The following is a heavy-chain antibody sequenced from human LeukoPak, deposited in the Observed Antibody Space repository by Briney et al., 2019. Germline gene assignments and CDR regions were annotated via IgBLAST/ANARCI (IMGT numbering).Heavy chain of an antibody. J-gene: IGHJ6*03. CDR1: GYTFTGYY. CDR2: ISPTSGGT. D-gene: IGHD3-10*01. CDR3: AREAYASGSFRTDYYYMDV. Sequence: ASVKVSCKASGYTFTGYYMHWVRQTPGQGLEWMGWISPTSGGTNYAQKFQGRVTMTRDTSISTAYMELSRLRSDDTAVYYCAREAYASGSFRTDYYYMDVWGKGTTVTISS. V-gene: IGHV1-2*02.